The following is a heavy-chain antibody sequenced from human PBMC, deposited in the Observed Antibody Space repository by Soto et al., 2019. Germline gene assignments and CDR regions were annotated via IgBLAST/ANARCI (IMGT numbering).Heavy chain of an antibody. CDR2: INGDGSEE. CDR3: AAGVPPDY. Sequence: EVQLVESGGVLVQPGGSLRVSCAASGFTFSTSWMNWVRQAPGKGLEWVANINGDGSEEYYVDSVRGRFTISRDNVKNSLYLPMNCLRAEDTAVYYCAAGVPPDYWGQGTLVTVSA. V-gene: IGHV3-7*01. J-gene: IGHJ4*02. D-gene: IGHD2-8*01. CDR1: GFTFSTSW.